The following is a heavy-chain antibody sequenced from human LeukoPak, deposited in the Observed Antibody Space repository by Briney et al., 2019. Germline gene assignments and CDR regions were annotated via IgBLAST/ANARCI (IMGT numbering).Heavy chain of an antibody. CDR3: AKGTLDIVVVPAAPKVYYFDY. Sequence: GGSLRLSCAASGFTFSSYAMSWVRQAPGKGLGWFSAMGSSGGSTYYADSVKGRFTISRDNSKNTLYLQMNSLRAEDTAVYYCAKGTLDIVVVPAAPKVYYFDYWGQGTLVTVSS. D-gene: IGHD2-2*01. CDR2: MGSSGGST. CDR1: GFTFSSYA. J-gene: IGHJ4*02. V-gene: IGHV3-23*01.